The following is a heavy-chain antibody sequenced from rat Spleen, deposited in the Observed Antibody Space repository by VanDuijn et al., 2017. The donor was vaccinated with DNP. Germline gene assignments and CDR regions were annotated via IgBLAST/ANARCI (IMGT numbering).Heavy chain of an antibody. D-gene: IGHD4-3*01. CDR2: LMYEETSA. CDR3: TTHIFRVY. J-gene: IGHJ2*01. CDR1: GFTVRDYS. Sequence: EVLLVESGGGLVQSGRCLKIACVASGFTVRDYSMALVRQAPKKGLEWVATLMYEETSAYYRDSVKGRFTISRDTAKSTLYLQMDSLRSEDTATYYCTTHIFRVYWGQGVMITVSS. V-gene: IGHV5S10*01.